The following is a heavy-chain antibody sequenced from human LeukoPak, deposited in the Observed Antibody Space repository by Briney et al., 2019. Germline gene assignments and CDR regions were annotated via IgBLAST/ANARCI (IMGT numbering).Heavy chain of an antibody. V-gene: IGHV3-53*01. D-gene: IGHD3-22*01. J-gene: IGHJ4*02. CDR2: IYSNNST. CDR3: ARGITMMIVAPGY. CDR1: GFTVSRNY. Sequence: GGSLRLSCAAPGFTVSRNYMTWVRQAPGKGLEWVSVIYSNNSTYYADSVKGRFTISRDSSKNTLYLQMNSLRVEDTAIYYRARGITMMIVAPGYWGQGTLVTVSS.